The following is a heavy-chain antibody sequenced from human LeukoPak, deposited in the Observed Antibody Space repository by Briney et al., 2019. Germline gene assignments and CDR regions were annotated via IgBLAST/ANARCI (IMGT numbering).Heavy chain of an antibody. D-gene: IGHD3-16*01. CDR2: VYTSGST. J-gene: IGHJ3*02. V-gene: IGHV4-61*02. CDR1: GGSITSGSYY. Sequence: SETLSLTCTVSGGSITSGSYYWSWIRQPAGKGLEWIGRVYTSGSTNYNPSLKSRVTISVDTSKNQFSLKLTSVTAADTAVYYCARDLQYVGAFDIWGQGTMVTVSS. CDR3: ARDLQYVGAFDI.